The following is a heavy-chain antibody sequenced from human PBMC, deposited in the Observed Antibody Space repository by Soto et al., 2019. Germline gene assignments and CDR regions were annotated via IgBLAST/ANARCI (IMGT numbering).Heavy chain of an antibody. CDR2: MNPSSGKT. CDR1: GYTFTDYD. J-gene: IGHJ4*02. Sequence: QVQLVQSGAEVKTPGASVKVSCKASGYTFTDYDINWVRQAPGQGLEWVGRMNPSSGKTDYAQNFQARVTMTRDTSISTAYLELSNQGYEDTAVFYCSTWGRDGWYTGFFWGQGTLVTVAS. D-gene: IGHD6-19*01. CDR3: STWGRDGWYTGFF. V-gene: IGHV1-8*01.